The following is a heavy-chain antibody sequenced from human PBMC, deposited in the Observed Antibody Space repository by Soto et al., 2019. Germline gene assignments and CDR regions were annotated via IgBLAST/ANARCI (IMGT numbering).Heavy chain of an antibody. CDR3: AREYMVRGARMDV. V-gene: IGHV4-30-2*01. CDR1: GGSISSGGYS. J-gene: IGHJ6*02. Sequence: PSETLSLTCAVSGGSISSGGYSWSWIRQPPGKGLEWIGYIYHSGSTYYNPSLKSRVTISVDRSKNQFSLKLSSVSAADTAVYYCAREYMVRGARMDVWGPGTTVTVSS. CDR2: IYHSGST. D-gene: IGHD3-10*01.